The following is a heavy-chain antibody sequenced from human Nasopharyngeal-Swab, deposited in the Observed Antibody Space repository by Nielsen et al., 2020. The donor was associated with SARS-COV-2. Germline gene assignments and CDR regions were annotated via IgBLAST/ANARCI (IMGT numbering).Heavy chain of an antibody. J-gene: IGHJ4*02. D-gene: IGHD3-22*01. Sequence: GESLKISCAASGFTFSSYAMSWVRQAPGKGLEWVSDISGSGGSTYYADSVKGRFTISRDNSKNTLYLQMNSLRAEDTAVYYCARYDDYYDSSGYAYWGQGTLVTVSS. CDR1: GFTFSSYA. V-gene: IGHV3-23*01. CDR3: ARYDDYYDSSGYAY. CDR2: ISGSGGST.